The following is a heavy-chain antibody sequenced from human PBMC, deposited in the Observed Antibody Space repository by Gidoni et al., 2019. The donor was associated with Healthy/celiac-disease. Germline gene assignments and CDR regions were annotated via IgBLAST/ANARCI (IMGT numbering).Heavy chain of an antibody. J-gene: IGHJ4*02. CDR2: VGSSGSTI. CDR1: GFTFGDYY. CDR3: ARDHRAYLNYYFDY. Sequence: VQLVEPGGGWVKLGGPLRLPWPAPGFTFGDYYMSWIRQAPGKGREWVAYVGSSGSTIYYADSVKGRFTISMDNAKNSLYLQMNSLRAEDTAVYYCARDHRAYLNYYFDYWGQGTLVTVSS. V-gene: IGHV3-11*01.